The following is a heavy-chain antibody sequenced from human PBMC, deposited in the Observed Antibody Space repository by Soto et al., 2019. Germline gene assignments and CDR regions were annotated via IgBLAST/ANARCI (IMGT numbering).Heavy chain of an antibody. V-gene: IGHV3-23*01. J-gene: IGHJ4*02. D-gene: IGHD2-15*01. CDR2: ISGSGGST. Sequence: EVHLLESGGGLVQPGGSLRLSCAASGFTFSSYAMSWFRQAPGKGLERVSAISGSGGSTYYAHSVKGRFTISRDNSKNTLYLQMNSLRAEDTAVYYCERVGQLLLRGHTPDYWGQGTLVSVSS. CDR3: ERVGQLLLRGHTPDY. CDR1: GFTFSSYA.